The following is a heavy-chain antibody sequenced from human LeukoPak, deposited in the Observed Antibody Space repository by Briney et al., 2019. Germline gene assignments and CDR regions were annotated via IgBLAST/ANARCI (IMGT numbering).Heavy chain of an antibody. Sequence: SETLSLTCAVYGGSFSGYYWSWIRQPPGKGLEWIGEINHSGSTNYNPSLKSRVTISVDTSKNQFSLKLSSVTAADTAVYYCARTTYNYYDSSGYRYYFDCWGQGTLVTVSS. V-gene: IGHV4-34*01. CDR1: GGSFSGYY. J-gene: IGHJ4*02. CDR3: ARTTYNYYDSSGYRYYFDC. D-gene: IGHD3-22*01. CDR2: INHSGST.